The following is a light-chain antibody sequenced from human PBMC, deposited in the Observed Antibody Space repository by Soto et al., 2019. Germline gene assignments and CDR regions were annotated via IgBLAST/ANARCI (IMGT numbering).Light chain of an antibody. Sequence: IQMTQSPSSLSSSVGDRVTITCRASQRITTYLNWYQQKPGEAPKLLISASGTLPRGVPSWFSGRGSGTDSTLTSTALRPEDLATYFLQHTYRTPYTFGHGTKLEIK. J-gene: IGKJ2*01. CDR2: ASG. V-gene: IGKV1-39*01. CDR3: QHTYRTPYT. CDR1: QRITTY.